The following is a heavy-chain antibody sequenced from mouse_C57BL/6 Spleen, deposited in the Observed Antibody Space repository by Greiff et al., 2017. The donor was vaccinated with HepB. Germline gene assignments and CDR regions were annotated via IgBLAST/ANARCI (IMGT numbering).Heavy chain of an antibody. J-gene: IGHJ2*01. CDR1: YTFTDYYM. V-gene: IGHV1-83*01. CDR3: RPDGYYALFDY. Sequence: VQLKQSGPELVKPGASVKMSCKASGYTFTDYYMHWVKQKPGKGLEWIGEIYPGSGNTYYNEKFKGKATLTADTSSSTAYMQLSSLTSEDSAVYFCARPDGYYALFDYWGQGTTLTVSS. CDR2: YPGSGNTY. D-gene: IGHD2-3*01.